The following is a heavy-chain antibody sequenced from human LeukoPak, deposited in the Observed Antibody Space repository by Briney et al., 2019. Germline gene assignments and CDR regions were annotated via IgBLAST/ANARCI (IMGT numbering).Heavy chain of an antibody. Sequence: GESLKISCKGPGYSFTSYWISWVRQMPGKGLEWMGRIDPSDSYTNYSPSFQGHVTISADKSISTAYLQWSSLKASDTAMYYCARVDTAMVPSPYYYYGMDVWGKGTTVTVSS. CDR1: GYSFTSYW. V-gene: IGHV5-10-1*01. D-gene: IGHD5-18*01. J-gene: IGHJ6*04. CDR3: ARVDTAMVPSPYYYYGMDV. CDR2: IDPSDSYT.